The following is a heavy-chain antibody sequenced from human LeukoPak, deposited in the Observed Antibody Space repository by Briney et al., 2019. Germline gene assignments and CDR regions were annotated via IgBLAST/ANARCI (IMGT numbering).Heavy chain of an antibody. Sequence: GGSLRLSCAASGFTFSSYWMNWARQAPGEGLEWVASINHNGNVNYYVDSVKGRFTTSRDNAKNSLCLQMSNLKAEDTAVYFCARDFYGSGRSDAFDIWGQRTMVTVSS. CDR3: ARDFYGSGRSDAFDI. V-gene: IGHV3-7*03. J-gene: IGHJ3*02. CDR2: INHNGNVN. D-gene: IGHD3-10*01. CDR1: GFTFSSYW.